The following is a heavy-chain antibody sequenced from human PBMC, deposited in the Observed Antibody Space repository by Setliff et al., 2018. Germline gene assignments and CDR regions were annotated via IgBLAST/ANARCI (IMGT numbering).Heavy chain of an antibody. V-gene: IGHV3-21*04. Sequence: GGSLRLSCAASGFTFSSYSMNWVRQAPGKGLEWVSSISSSSSYIYYADSVKGRFTISRDNSKNTLYLQMNSLRAEDTAVYYCAKSWVVPAAITFSGFDPWGQGTLVTVSS. J-gene: IGHJ5*02. CDR2: ISSSSSYI. CDR3: AKSWVVPAAITFSGFDP. CDR1: GFTFSSYS. D-gene: IGHD2-2*01.